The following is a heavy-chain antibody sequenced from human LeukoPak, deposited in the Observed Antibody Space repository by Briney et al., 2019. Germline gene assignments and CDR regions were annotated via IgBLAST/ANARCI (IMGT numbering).Heavy chain of an antibody. Sequence: GGSLRLSCAASGFTFSSYWMSWVCQAPGKGLEWVANIKQDGSEKYYVDSVKGRFTISRDNAKNSLYLQMNSLRAEDTAVYYCAREDAAWFGESQYYFDYWGQGTLVTVSS. CDR1: GFTFSSYW. CDR2: IKQDGSEK. D-gene: IGHD3-10*01. V-gene: IGHV3-7*01. CDR3: AREDAAWFGESQYYFDY. J-gene: IGHJ4*02.